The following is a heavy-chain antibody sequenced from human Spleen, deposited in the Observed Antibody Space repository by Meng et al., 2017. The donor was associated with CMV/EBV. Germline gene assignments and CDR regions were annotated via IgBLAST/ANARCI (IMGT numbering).Heavy chain of an antibody. J-gene: IGHJ6*02. CDR2: ITSSGSNI. CDR1: GFTFSSHE. CDR3: ATPTLLPAAHYGMGV. D-gene: IGHD2-2*01. Sequence: GESLKISCAASGFTFSSHEMNWVRQAPGKGLEWVSYITSSGSNIYYADSVKGRFTISRDNAKNSLYLQMNSLRAEDTAVYYCATPTLLPAAHYGMGVWGQGTTVTVSS. V-gene: IGHV3-48*03.